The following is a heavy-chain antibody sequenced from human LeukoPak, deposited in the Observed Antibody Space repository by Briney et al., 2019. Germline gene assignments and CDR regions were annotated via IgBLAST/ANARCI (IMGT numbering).Heavy chain of an antibody. Sequence: SETLSLTCTVSGGSISSSSYYWGWIRQPPGKGLEWIGSIYYSGSTYYNPSLKSRVTISVDTSKNQFSLKLSSVTAADTAVYYCARVYGSGYDFRGAFDIWGQGTMVTVSS. CDR1: GGSISSSSYY. D-gene: IGHD5-12*01. J-gene: IGHJ3*02. CDR2: IYYSGST. CDR3: ARVYGSGYDFRGAFDI. V-gene: IGHV4-39*07.